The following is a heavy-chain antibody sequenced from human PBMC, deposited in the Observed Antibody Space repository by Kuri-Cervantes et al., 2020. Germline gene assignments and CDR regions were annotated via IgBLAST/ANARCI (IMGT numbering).Heavy chain of an antibody. J-gene: IGHJ5*02. CDR1: GGSISSNDYY. CDR2: IYYSGST. Sequence: ESLKISCTVSGGSISSNDYYWGWIRQPPGKGLEWIGSIYYSGSTYNNPSLKSRVTIFVDTSKNQFSLKLISVTAADTAVYYCARDDWKFNWFDPWGQGTLVTVSS. D-gene: IGHD1-1*01. CDR3: ARDDWKFNWFDP. V-gene: IGHV4-39*02.